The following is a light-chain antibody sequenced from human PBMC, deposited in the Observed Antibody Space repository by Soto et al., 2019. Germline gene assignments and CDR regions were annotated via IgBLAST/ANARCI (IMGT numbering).Light chain of an antibody. CDR2: GAS. CDR3: QQYSNWPPYT. Sequence: EIVMTQSPATLSVSPGERATLSCRASQSVSSNLAWYQQKPGQAPRLLIYGASTRATGIPARFSGSGSGTEFTLTISSRQSEDFAVYYCQQYSNWPPYTFGQGTKLDIK. CDR1: QSVSSN. J-gene: IGKJ2*01. V-gene: IGKV3-15*01.